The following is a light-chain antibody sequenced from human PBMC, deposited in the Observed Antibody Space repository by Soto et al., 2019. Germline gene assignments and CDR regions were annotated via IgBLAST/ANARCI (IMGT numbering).Light chain of an antibody. CDR3: CSYTTSNTRQIV. J-gene: IGLJ1*01. CDR2: DVS. CDR1: SSDVGGYNY. V-gene: IGLV2-14*01. Sequence: QSARTQPASVSGSPGQSITISCTGTSSDVGGYNYVSWYQQHPGKAPKFMIYDVSNRPSGVSNRFSGSKSGNTASLTISGLQAEDESDYYCCSYTTSNTRQIVFGTGTKVTV.